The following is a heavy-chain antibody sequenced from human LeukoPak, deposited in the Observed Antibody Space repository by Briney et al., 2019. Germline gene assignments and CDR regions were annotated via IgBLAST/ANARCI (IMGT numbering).Heavy chain of an antibody. V-gene: IGHV4-34*01. D-gene: IGHD3-22*01. Sequence: KPSETLSLTCAVYGGSFSGYYWSWIRQPPGKGLEWIGEINHSGSTNYNPSLKSRVTISVDTSKNQFSLKLSSVTAADTAVYYCARYVVTMIVVDQGLWAFDIWGQGTMVTVSS. CDR3: ARYVVTMIVVDQGLWAFDI. J-gene: IGHJ3*02. CDR2: INHSGST. CDR1: GGSFSGYY.